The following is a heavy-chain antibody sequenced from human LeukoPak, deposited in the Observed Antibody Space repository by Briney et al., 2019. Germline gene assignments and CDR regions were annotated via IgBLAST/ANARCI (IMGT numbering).Heavy chain of an antibody. Sequence: GASVKVSCKASGYTFTSYDINWVRQATGQGLEWMGWMNPNSGNTGYAQKFQGRVTMTRNTSISTAYMELSSLRSEDTAVYYCARGRGLLWFGELTRHYYYYGMDVWGQGTTVTVSS. CDR3: ARGRGLLWFGELTRHYYYYGMDV. D-gene: IGHD3-10*01. V-gene: IGHV1-8*01. CDR1: GYTFTSYD. J-gene: IGHJ6*02. CDR2: MNPNSGNT.